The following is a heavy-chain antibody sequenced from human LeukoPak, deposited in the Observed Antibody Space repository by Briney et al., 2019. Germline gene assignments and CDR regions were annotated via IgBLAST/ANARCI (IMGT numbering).Heavy chain of an antibody. V-gene: IGHV3-74*01. CDR3: ARDPGAGYFDY. CDR1: GLTLSSYR. Sequence: GGSLRLSCAVSGLTLSSYRMHWVRQAPGKGLVWVSAIETDGKSATYADSVKGRFTISGDNAKNSLYLQMNSLRAEDTAVYYCARDPGAGYFDYWGQGTLVTVSS. J-gene: IGHJ4*02. D-gene: IGHD1-26*01. CDR2: IETDGKSA.